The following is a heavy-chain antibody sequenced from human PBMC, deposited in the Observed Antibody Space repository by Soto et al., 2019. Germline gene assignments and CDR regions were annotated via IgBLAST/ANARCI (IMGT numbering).Heavy chain of an antibody. J-gene: IGHJ4*02. CDR2: ISCSGGST. V-gene: IGHV3-23*01. D-gene: IGHD3-10*01. CDR1: GFTFSSYA. CDR3: ARFGSGNPFEDY. Sequence: EVQLLESGGGLVQPGGSLRLSCAASGFTFSSYAMSWVRQAPGKGLEWVSAISCSGGSTYYADSVKGRFTISRDNSKNTLYLQMKSLRAEDTAVYYCARFGSGNPFEDYWGQGTLVTVSS.